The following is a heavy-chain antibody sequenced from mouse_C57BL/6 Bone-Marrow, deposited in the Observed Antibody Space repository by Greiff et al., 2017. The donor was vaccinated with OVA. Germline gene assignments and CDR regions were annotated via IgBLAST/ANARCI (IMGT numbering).Heavy chain of an antibody. CDR2: IDPSDSYT. CDR3: AFRAYFDV. CDR1: GYTFTSYW. D-gene: IGHD3-3*01. J-gene: IGHJ1*03. Sequence: VQLQQPGAELVMPGASVKLSCKASGYTFTSYWMHWVKQRPGQGLEWIGEIDPSDSYTNYNQKFKGKSTLTVDKSSSTAYMQLSSLTSEDSAVYYCAFRAYFDVWGTGTTVTVSS. V-gene: IGHV1-69*01.